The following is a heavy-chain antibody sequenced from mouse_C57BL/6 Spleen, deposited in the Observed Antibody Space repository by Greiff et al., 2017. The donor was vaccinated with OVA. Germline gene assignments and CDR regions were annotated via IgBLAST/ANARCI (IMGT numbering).Heavy chain of an antibody. D-gene: IGHD1-1*01. CDR3: TRPLTTVASGWYFDV. V-gene: IGHV6-6*01. CDR1: GFTFSDAW. J-gene: IGHJ1*03. Sequence: EVMLVESGGGLVQPGGSMKLSCAASGFTFSDAWMDWVRQSPEKGLEWVAEIRNKANNHATYYAESVKGRFTISRDDSKSSVYLQMNSLRAEDTGIYYCTRPLTTVASGWYFDVWGTGTTVTVSS. CDR2: IRNKANNHAT.